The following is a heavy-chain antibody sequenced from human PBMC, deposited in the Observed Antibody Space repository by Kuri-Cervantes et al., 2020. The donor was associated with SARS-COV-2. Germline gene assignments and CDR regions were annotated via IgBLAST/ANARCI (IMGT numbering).Heavy chain of an antibody. V-gene: IGHV3-7*03. CDR3: AKSPVDSGTYLSPAFDF. D-gene: IGHD1-26*01. CDR2: IKQDGSEK. J-gene: IGHJ3*01. CDR1: GFTFSTYW. Sequence: GESLKISCAASGFTFSTYWMSWVRQAPGKGLEWVANIKQDGSEKYYVDSVKGRFTISRDNAKNSLYLQMNSLRADDTAVYYCAKSPVDSGTYLSPAFDFWGQGTMVTVSS.